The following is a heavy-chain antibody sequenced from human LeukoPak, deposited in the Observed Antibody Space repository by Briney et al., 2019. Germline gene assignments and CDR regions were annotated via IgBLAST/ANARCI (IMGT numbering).Heavy chain of an antibody. D-gene: IGHD6-13*01. CDR1: GYTFTGYY. J-gene: IGHJ5*02. CDR2: INPNSGGT. V-gene: IGHV1-2*04. CDR3: ARDGIAAAGLYNWFDP. Sequence: ASVKVSCKVSGYTFTGYYMHWVRQAPGQGLEWMGWINPNSGGTNYAQKFQGWVTMTRDTSISTAYMELSRLRSDDTAVYYCARDGIAAAGLYNWFDPWGQGTLVTVSS.